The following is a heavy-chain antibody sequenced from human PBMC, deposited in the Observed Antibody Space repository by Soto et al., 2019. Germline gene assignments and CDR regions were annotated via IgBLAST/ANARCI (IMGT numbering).Heavy chain of an antibody. CDR1: GYSFTNYG. CDR3: SRDWSYSRGGIDY. Sequence: QVQLVQSGDEVKKPGASVKVSCKTSGYSFTNYGISWVRQAPGQGLECMGWISPYSGNTNQAQKFQGRVTLTTDTSTSTAYIELRSLTSDDTSVYYCSRDWSYSRGGIDYWGQGTLVTVSS. CDR2: ISPYSGNT. J-gene: IGHJ4*02. V-gene: IGHV1-18*01. D-gene: IGHD2-21*01.